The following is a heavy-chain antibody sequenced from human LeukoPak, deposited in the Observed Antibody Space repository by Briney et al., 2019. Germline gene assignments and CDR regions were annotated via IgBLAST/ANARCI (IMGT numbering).Heavy chain of an antibody. J-gene: IGHJ4*02. D-gene: IGHD3-10*01. V-gene: IGHV2-5*02. Sequence: SGPTLVEPTQTLTLTCTFSGFSLSTSGVGVGWIRQPPGKALEWLALIYWDDDKRYSPSLKSRLTITKDTSKNQVVLTMTNMDPVDTATYYCAHSTVLLWFGELLPNYFDYWGQGTLVTVSS. CDR3: AHSTVLLWFGELLPNYFDY. CDR1: GFSLSTSGVG. CDR2: IYWDDDK.